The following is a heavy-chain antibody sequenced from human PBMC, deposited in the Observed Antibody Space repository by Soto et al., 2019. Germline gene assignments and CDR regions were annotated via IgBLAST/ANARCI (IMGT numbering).Heavy chain of an antibody. V-gene: IGHV3-66*01. J-gene: IGHJ5*02. CDR2: IFSDGTT. CDR3: ARGPRYDILTGPGFDP. D-gene: IGHD3-9*01. Sequence: EVQLVESGGGLVQPGGSLRLSCAASGFTVSSSFLTWVRQAPGKGLEWVSLIFSDGTTFYADSVEGRFTISRDNSKNTLYLQMNSLRAEDTALYYCARGPRYDILTGPGFDPWSQGTLVTVSS. CDR1: GFTVSSSF.